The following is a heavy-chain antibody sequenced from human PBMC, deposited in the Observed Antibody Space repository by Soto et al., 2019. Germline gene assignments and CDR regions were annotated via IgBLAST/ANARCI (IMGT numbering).Heavy chain of an antibody. V-gene: IGHV4-34*01. CDR2: INHSGST. CDR3: AGAYYYGWGSVRIFDS. Sequence: QVQLQQWGAGLLKPSETLSLTCAVYGGSFSGYYWSWIRQPPGKGLEWIGEINHSGSTNYNPSLKSRVTISGGTATDQIPPKSSSVSSGDTAVYYCAGAYYYGWGSVRIFDSWGQGTLVAVSS. D-gene: IGHD3-10*01. CDR1: GGSFSGYY. J-gene: IGHJ4*02.